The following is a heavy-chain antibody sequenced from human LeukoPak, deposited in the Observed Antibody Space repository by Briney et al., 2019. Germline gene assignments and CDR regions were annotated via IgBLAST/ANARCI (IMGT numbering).Heavy chain of an antibody. CDR3: ARDAVWGYYDSSGYYPLDY. J-gene: IGHJ4*02. CDR2: ISSSGSTI. Sequence: PGGSLRLSCAASGFTFSSYEMNWVRQAPGKGLEWVSYISSSGSTIYYADSVKGRFTISRDNAKNSLYLQMNGLRAEDTAVYYCARDAVWGYYDSSGYYPLDYWGQGTLVTVSS. D-gene: IGHD3-22*01. CDR1: GFTFSSYE. V-gene: IGHV3-48*03.